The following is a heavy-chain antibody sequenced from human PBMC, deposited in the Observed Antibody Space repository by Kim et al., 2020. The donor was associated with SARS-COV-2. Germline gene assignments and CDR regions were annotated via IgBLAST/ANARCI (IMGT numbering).Heavy chain of an antibody. CDR1: GFTFSNYW. Sequence: GGSLILSCAASGFTFSNYWMTWVRQAPGKGLEWVANIKQDGSEKNYVDSVKGRFTISRDNAKNSLFLQMNSLRADDTAVYYCARDPQRPHFYDSTGYLDYWGQGTLVTVSS. CDR3: ARDPQRPHFYDSTGYLDY. CDR2: IKQDGSEK. J-gene: IGHJ4*02. V-gene: IGHV3-7*01. D-gene: IGHD3-22*01.